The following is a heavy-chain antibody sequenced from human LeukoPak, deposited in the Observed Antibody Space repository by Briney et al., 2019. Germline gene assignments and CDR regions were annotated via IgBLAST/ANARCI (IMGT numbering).Heavy chain of an antibody. J-gene: IGHJ4*02. D-gene: IGHD5-18*01. CDR1: GFTFSGSA. CDR2: IRSKANSYAT. V-gene: IGHV3-73*01. Sequence: GGSLRLSCAASGFTFSGSAMHWVRQASGKGLEWVGRIRSKANSYATAYAASVKGRFTTSRDDSKNTAYLQMNSLKTEDTAVYYCTSPTRGYSYAPREGYFDYWGQGTLVTVSS. CDR3: TSPTRGYSYAPREGYFDY.